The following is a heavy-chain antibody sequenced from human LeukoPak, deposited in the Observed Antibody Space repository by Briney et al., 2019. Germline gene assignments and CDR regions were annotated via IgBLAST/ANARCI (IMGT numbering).Heavy chain of an antibody. Sequence: PGGSLRLSCAASGFTFSSYSMNWVRQAPGKGLEWVSSISSSSSYIYYADSVKGRFTISRDNAKNSLYLQMNSLRAEDTAVYYCAKPRHLLRFLEWLSPFDYWGQGTLVTVSS. J-gene: IGHJ4*02. CDR1: GFTFSSYS. D-gene: IGHD3-3*01. CDR3: AKPRHLLRFLEWLSPFDY. CDR2: ISSSSSYI. V-gene: IGHV3-21*04.